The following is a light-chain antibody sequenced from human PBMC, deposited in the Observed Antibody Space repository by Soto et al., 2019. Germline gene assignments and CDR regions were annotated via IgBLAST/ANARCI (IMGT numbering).Light chain of an antibody. CDR2: DAS. Sequence: EIVLTQSPATLSLSPGERATLSCRASQGVSSYLAWYQQKPGQAPRLLIYDASNRATGIPARFSGSGPGTDFTLTISSLEPEDFAVYYCQQYGSSGTFGQGTNVAI. J-gene: IGKJ1*01. V-gene: IGKV3D-11*01. CDR1: QGVSSY. CDR3: QQYGSSGT.